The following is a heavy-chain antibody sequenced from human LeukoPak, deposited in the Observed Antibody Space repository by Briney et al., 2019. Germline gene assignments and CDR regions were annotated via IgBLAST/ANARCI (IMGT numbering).Heavy chain of an antibody. V-gene: IGHV4-59*12. CDR1: GGSISSYY. CDR3: AREKFGESRWFDP. Sequence: SETLSLTCTVSGGSISSYYWSWIRQPPGKGLEWIGYIYYSGSTNYNPSLKSRVTISVDTSKNQFSLKLSSVTAADTAVYYCAREKFGESRWFDPWGQGTLVTVSS. CDR2: IYYSGST. J-gene: IGHJ5*02. D-gene: IGHD3-10*01.